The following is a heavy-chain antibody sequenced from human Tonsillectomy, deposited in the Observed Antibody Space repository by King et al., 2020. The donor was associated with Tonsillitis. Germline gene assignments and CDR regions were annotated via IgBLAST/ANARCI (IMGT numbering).Heavy chain of an antibody. CDR2: VDPEEGEI. CDR3: ATSLGELARYYMAI. J-gene: IGHJ6*03. Sequence: QLVQSGAEVKKPGATVKISCKVSGYSFIDYYIHWGQQAPGKGVEWMGLVDPEEGEIIYAEKFQGRVTITAVTSTDTAYMELSSLRSDDTAVYYCATSLGELARYYMAIWGKGTTVTVSS. CDR1: GYSFIDYY. D-gene: IGHD3-16*01. V-gene: IGHV1-69-2*01.